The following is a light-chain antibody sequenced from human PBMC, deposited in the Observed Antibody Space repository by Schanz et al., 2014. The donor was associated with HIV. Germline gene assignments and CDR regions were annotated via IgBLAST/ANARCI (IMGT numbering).Light chain of an antibody. J-gene: IGKJ1*01. CDR1: QSISSW. V-gene: IGKV1-12*01. CDR3: QQGDSFPRT. CDR2: AAS. Sequence: DIQMSQSQTTLSASIGDRVTITCRASQSISSWLAWYQQKPGKAPKLLIYAASSLHSGVPSRFTGSGSGTDFTLTISSLQPEDFATYYCQQGDSFPRTFGQGTKV.